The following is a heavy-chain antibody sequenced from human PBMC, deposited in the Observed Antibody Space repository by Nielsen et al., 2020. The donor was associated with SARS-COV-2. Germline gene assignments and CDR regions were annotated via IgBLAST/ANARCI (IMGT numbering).Heavy chain of an antibody. CDR1: GYTFTSYP. CDR2: ISVYNGNR. Sequence: ASVKVSCKASGYTFTSYPISWVRRAPGQGLEWVGWISVYNGNRNYAQKYQGRVTMTTETSTSTAYMELRSLRSDDTAVYYCARDDGERYSGGWGDYWGQGTQVTVSS. J-gene: IGHJ4*02. V-gene: IGHV1-18*04. D-gene: IGHD6-19*01. CDR3: ARDDGERYSGGWGDY.